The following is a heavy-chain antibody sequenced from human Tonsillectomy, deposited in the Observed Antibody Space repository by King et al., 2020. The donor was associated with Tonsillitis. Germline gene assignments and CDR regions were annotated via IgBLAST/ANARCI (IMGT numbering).Heavy chain of an antibody. CDR3: AKAFDCSSTSCYTSGVFDY. Sequence: VQLVESGGGLVHPGGSLRLSCAASGFIFSSYVMSWVRQAPGKGLEWVSAISGSGGSTYYADSVKGRFTISRDNSKNTLYLQMNSLRAEDTAVYYCAKAFDCSSTSCYTSGVFDYWGQGTLVTVSS. CDR2: ISGSGGST. V-gene: IGHV3-23*04. CDR1: GFIFSSYV. D-gene: IGHD2-2*02. J-gene: IGHJ4*02.